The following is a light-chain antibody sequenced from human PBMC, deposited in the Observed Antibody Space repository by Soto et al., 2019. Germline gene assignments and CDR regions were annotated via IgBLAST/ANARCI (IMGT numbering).Light chain of an antibody. J-gene: IGKJ4*01. CDR1: QSVSSY. CDR3: QQRNSWPPT. V-gene: IGKV3-11*01. Sequence: EIVLTQSPATLSLPPGERATLSCRASQSVSSYLAWYQQKPGQAPRLLIYDASNRATGIPARFSGSGSGTDFTLTISSLEPEDFAVYYCQQRNSWPPTFGGGTKVEIK. CDR2: DAS.